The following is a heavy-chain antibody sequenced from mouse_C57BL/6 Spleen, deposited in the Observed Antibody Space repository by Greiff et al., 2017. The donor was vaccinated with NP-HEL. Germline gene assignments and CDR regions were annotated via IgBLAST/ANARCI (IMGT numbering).Heavy chain of an antibody. CDR3: ARHQGYYGAMDY. CDR2: IGSGGST. J-gene: IGHJ4*01. V-gene: IGHV2-6-1*01. Sequence: VKLMESGPGLVAPSQSLSITCTVSGFSLTSYGVHWVRQPPGKGLEWLVVIGSGGSTTYNSALKSRLSISKDNPKTQVFLILHSLQTDDAAMYYCARHQGYYGAMDYWGQGTSVTVSS. D-gene: IGHD1-1*01. CDR1: GFSLTSYG.